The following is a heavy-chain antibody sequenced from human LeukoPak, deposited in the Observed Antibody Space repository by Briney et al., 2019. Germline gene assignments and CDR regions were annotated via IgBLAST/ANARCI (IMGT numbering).Heavy chain of an antibody. Sequence: PSETLSLTCTVSGGSISSHYWSWIRQPPGKGLEWIGYIYYSGSTNHNPSLKSRVTISVDTSKNQFSLKLSSVTAADTAVYYCARALHTYSSSWYNPPYYFDYWGQGTLVTVSS. CDR1: GGSISSHY. V-gene: IGHV4-59*11. CDR3: ARALHTYSSSWYNPPYYFDY. D-gene: IGHD6-13*01. CDR2: IYYSGST. J-gene: IGHJ4*02.